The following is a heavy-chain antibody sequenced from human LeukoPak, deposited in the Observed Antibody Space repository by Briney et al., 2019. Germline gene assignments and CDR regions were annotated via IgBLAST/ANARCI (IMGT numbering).Heavy chain of an antibody. V-gene: IGHV4-34*01. CDR1: GGSFSGYY. CDR2: INHSGST. J-gene: IGHJ4*02. Sequence: SETLSLTCAVYGGSFSGYYWSWIRQPPGKGLEWIGEINHSGSTNYNPSLKSRVAISVDTSKNQFSLKLSSVTAADTAVYYCARLAPDYYDSSGPDYWGQGTLVTVSS. D-gene: IGHD3-22*01. CDR3: ARLAPDYYDSSGPDY.